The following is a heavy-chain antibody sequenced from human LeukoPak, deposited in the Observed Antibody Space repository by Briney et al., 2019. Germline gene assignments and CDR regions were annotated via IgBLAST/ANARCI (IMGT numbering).Heavy chain of an antibody. CDR1: GDSISSGGYY. V-gene: IGHV4-31*03. J-gene: IGHJ4*02. CDR2: IYYSGST. Sequence: PSQTLSLTCTVSGDSISSGGYYWSWIRQHPGKGLKWIGYIYYSGSTYYNPSLKIRFTVSIDTSKNQFSLRLNSATAADTAVYYCARAHGEVNFDYWGQGTLVTVSS. D-gene: IGHD3-10*01. CDR3: ARAHGEVNFDY.